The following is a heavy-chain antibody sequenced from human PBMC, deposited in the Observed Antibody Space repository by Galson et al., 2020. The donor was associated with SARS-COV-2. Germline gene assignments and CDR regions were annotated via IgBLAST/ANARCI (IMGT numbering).Heavy chain of an antibody. CDR3: GRDTSGFPDI. CDR2: ISSGSSYI. CDR1: GFTFSSYN. D-gene: IGHD1-1*01. Sequence: GGSLRLYCAASGFTFSSYNMNWVRQAPGKGLEWVSTISSGSSYIYYADSVRGRFTVSRDNAKNSLYLQMNSLRGDDTAIYYCGRDTSGFPDIWGQGTMVTVSS. J-gene: IGHJ3*02. V-gene: IGHV3-21*01.